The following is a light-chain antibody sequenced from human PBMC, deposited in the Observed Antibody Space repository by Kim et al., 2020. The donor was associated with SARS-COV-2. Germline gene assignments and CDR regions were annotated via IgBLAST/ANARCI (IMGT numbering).Light chain of an antibody. CDR2: AAS. CDR3: QQLNSYPLT. J-gene: IGKJ4*01. Sequence: DIQLTQSPSFLSASVGDRVTITCRASQGISSHLAWYQQRPGKAPKLLIFAASTLQSGVPARFSGSSSGTEFTLTISSLQPEDFGIYYCQQLNSYPLTFGGGTKVEI. V-gene: IGKV1-9*01. CDR1: QGISSH.